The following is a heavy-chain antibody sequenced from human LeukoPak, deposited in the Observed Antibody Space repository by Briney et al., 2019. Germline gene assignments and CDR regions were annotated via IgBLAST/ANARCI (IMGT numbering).Heavy chain of an antibody. D-gene: IGHD3-3*01. CDR2: ISAYNGNT. CDR3: ARVAITIFGVVIYYFDY. V-gene: IGHV1-18*01. CDR1: GYTFTSYG. Sequence: ASVKVSCKASGYTFTSYGISWVRQAPGQGLEWMGWISAYNGNTNYAQKLQGRVTMTTDTSTSTAYTELRSLRSDDTAVYYCARVAITIFGVVIYYFDYWGQGTLVTVSS. J-gene: IGHJ4*02.